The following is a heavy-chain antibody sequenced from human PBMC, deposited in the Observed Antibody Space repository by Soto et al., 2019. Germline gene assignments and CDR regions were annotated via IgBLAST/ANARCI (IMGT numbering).Heavy chain of an antibody. D-gene: IGHD5-12*01. V-gene: IGHV3-23*01. CDR2: ISGSDGST. Sequence: LRLSCPASGCTLTNPALSYVRQAPGKGLEWVSVISGSDGSTYYTDSVRGRFSISRDSSKNTLYLQMDSLRAEDTAVYYCARLYLAAPITSLDYWGQGTLVTVSS. J-gene: IGHJ4*02. CDR1: GCTLTNPA. CDR3: ARLYLAAPITSLDY.